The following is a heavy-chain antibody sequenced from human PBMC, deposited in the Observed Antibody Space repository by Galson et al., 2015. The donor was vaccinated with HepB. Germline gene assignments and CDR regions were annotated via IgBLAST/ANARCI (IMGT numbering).Heavy chain of an antibody. CDR1: GGSYSGYY. J-gene: IGHJ2*01. CDR2: INHRGGT. D-gene: IGHD5-18*01. Sequence: VTLYLTCAVYGGSYSGYYWSWLRQPPGKGLEWLGEINHRGGTNYNPSLKSRVTISVDTSKRQFSLKLRAVTAADTAVYYCARETAMAAEWYFDLWGRGTLVTVSS. CDR3: ARETAMAAEWYFDL. V-gene: IGHV4-34*01.